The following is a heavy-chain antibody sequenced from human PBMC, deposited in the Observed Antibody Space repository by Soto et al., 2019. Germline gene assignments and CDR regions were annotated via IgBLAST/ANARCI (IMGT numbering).Heavy chain of an antibody. CDR2: IYPGDSDT. CDR3: ARKLEPGHYALDV. CDR1: GYSFTNYW. J-gene: IGHJ6*02. Sequence: GESLKISCKGSGYSFTNYWIGWVRQMPGKGLEWMGIIYPGDSDTRYSPSFQGHVTISADTSISTAYLQWGSLAASDTAMYFCARKLEPGHYALDVWGQGTTVTVS. V-gene: IGHV5-51*01.